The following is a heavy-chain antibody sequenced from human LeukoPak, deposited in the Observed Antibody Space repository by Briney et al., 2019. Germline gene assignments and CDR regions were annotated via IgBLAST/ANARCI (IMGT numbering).Heavy chain of an antibody. Sequence: SQTLSLTCAISGDSVSSNSAAWNWIRQSPSRGLEGLGRTYYRSKWYNDYAVSVKSRITLNPFTSKNQFSLQLNSVTPEDTAVYYCARDLFRTTAVYYFDYWGQGTLVTVSS. CDR2: TYYRSKWYN. V-gene: IGHV6-1*01. CDR1: GDSVSSNSAA. CDR3: ARDLFRTTAVYYFDY. J-gene: IGHJ4*02. D-gene: IGHD4-23*01.